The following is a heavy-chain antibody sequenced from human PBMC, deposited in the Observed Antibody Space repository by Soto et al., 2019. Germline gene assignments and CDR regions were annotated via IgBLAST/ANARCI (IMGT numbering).Heavy chain of an antibody. Sequence: PSETLSLTCSVSGDSISSVDYFWAWIRQPPWQALEYIGYIYKSATTYYNPSFESRVAISLDTSKSQFSLNVTSVTAADTAVYFCARGRYCLTGSCFPNWFDSWGQGTLVTVSS. CDR1: GDSISSVDYF. D-gene: IGHD2-15*01. J-gene: IGHJ5*01. V-gene: IGHV4-30-4*01. CDR3: ARGRYCLTGSCFPNWFDS. CDR2: IYKSATT.